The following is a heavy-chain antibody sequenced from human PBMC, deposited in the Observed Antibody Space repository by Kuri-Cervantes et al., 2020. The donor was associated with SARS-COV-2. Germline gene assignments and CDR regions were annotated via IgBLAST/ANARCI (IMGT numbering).Heavy chain of an antibody. V-gene: IGHV4-39*01. D-gene: IGHD6-13*01. J-gene: IGHJ6*02. CDR3: AGGYPFYYCYGMDV. CDR1: GGSISSSSYY. Sequence: SETLSLTCTVSGGSISSSSYYWGWIRQPPGKGLEWIGSIYYSGSTYYNPSLKSRVTISVDTSKNQFSLKLSSVTAADTAVYYCAGGYPFYYCYGMDVWGQGTTVTVSS. CDR2: IYYSGST.